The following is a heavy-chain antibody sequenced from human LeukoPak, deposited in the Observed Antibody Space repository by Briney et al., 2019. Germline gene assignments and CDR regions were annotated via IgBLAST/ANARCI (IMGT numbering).Heavy chain of an antibody. V-gene: IGHV4-4*07. D-gene: IGHD3-3*01. Sequence: SETLSLTCTVSGGFISSYYWSWIRQPAGKGLEWIGRISSSGSTNYSPSLKGRVTMSVDTSENQFSLNLSSVTAADTAVYYCAREMRYYDFWSGEAATYYFDYWGQGTLVTVSS. J-gene: IGHJ4*02. CDR3: AREMRYYDFWSGEAATYYFDY. CDR2: ISSSGST. CDR1: GGFISSYY.